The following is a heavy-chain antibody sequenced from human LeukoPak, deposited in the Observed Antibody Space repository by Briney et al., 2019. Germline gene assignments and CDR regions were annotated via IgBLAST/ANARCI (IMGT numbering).Heavy chain of an antibody. CDR3: AREDNIDYYGMDV. D-gene: IGHD2/OR15-2a*01. Sequence: GGSLRLSCAASGFTFSSYSMNWVRQAPGKGLEWVSYISSSSSTIYYADSVKGRFTISRDNAKNSLYLQMNSLRAEDTAVYYCAREDNIDYYGMDVWGQGTTVTVSS. CDR1: GFTFSSYS. V-gene: IGHV3-48*01. J-gene: IGHJ6*02. CDR2: ISSSSSTI.